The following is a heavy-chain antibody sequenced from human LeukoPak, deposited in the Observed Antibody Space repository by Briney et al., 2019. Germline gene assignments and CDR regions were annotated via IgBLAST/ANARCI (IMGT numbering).Heavy chain of an antibody. CDR3: ARVYSSGWHNFDY. Sequence: GGSLRLSFAASGFTFSSYWMHWVRQAPGKGLVWVSRINSDGSSTSYADSVKGRFTISRDNAKNTLYLQMNSLRAEDTAVYYCARVYSSGWHNFDYWGQGTLVTVSS. CDR2: INSDGSST. D-gene: IGHD6-19*01. CDR1: GFTFSSYW. V-gene: IGHV3-74*01. J-gene: IGHJ4*02.